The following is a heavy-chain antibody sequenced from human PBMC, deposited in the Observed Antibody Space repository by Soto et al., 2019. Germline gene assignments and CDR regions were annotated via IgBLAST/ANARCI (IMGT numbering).Heavy chain of an antibody. CDR1: GGSFNNYA. D-gene: IGHD1-26*01. CDR3: ATRSSGSFHFDY. V-gene: IGHV1-69*13. J-gene: IGHJ4*02. CDR2: IIPVFGTP. Sequence: QVQLVQSGAEVKKPGASVKVSCKASGGSFNNYAISWVRQAPGQGLEWMGGIIPVFGTPNYAQKFQGRLTIIAGEYTTTAYMELSSQRSEDTALYYCATRSSGSFHFDYWGRGTLVSVSS.